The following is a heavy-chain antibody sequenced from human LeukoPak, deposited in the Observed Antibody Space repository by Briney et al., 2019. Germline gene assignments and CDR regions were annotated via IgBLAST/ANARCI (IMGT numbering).Heavy chain of an antibody. CDR3: AKDPMTTVTTVDSD. Sequence: GGTLRLSCATSGFIFSHHGMNWVRQAPGKDLEWVSGIRADAVTTYYADSVKGRFIISRDNSKNTVYLQMNSLSAEDAAVYYCAKDPMTTVTTVDSDWGQGTLVTVSS. CDR2: IRADAVTT. D-gene: IGHD4-17*01. J-gene: IGHJ4*02. CDR1: GFIFSHHG. V-gene: IGHV3-23*01.